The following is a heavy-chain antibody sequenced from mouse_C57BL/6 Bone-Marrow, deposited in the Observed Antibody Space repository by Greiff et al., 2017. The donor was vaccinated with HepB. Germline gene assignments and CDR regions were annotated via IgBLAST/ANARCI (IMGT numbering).Heavy chain of an antibody. V-gene: IGHV1-61*01. D-gene: IGHD2-4*01. CDR1: GYTFTSYW. CDR3: ARRGIYYDYVYFDY. CDR2: IYPSDSET. J-gene: IGHJ2*01. Sequence: QVQLQQPGAELVRPGSSVKLSCKASGYTFTSYWMDWVKQRAGQGLEWIGNIYPSDSETHYNQKFKDKATLTVDKSYSTAYMQLSSLTSEDSAVYYCARRGIYYDYVYFDYWGQGTTLTVSS.